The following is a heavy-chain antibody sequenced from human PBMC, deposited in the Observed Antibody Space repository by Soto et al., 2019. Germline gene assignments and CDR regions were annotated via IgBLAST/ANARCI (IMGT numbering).Heavy chain of an antibody. CDR3: ARDLGLGYYYGSGGYLGYWFDP. D-gene: IGHD3-10*01. CDR2: IITIFGTA. J-gene: IGHJ5*02. V-gene: IGHV1-69*01. Sequence: QVQLVQSGAEVKKPGSSVKVSCKASGGTFSSYAISWVRQAPGQGLEWMGGIITIFGTANYAQKFQGRVTIKGDESTCTAYMEMSSVRSEDKAVYYCARDLGLGYYYGSGGYLGYWFDPWVQGTLVTVSS. CDR1: GGTFSSYA.